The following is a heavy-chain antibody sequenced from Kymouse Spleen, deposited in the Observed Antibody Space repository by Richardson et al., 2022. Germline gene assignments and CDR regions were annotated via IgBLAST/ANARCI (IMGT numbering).Heavy chain of an antibody. V-gene: IGHV4-39*01. CDR1: GGSISSSSYY. CDR3: ARHPMVRGDPGDY. J-gene: IGHJ4*02. CDR2: IYYSGST. Sequence: QLQLQESGPGLVKPSETLSLTCTVSGGSISSSSYYWGWIRQPPGKGLEWIGSIYYSGSTYYNPSLKSRVTISVDTSKNQFSLKLSSVTAADTAVYYCARHPMVRGDPGDYWGQGTLVTVSS. D-gene: IGHD3-10*01.